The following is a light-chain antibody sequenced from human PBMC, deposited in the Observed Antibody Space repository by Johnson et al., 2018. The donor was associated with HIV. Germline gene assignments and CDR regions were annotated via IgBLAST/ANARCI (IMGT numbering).Light chain of an antibody. J-gene: IGLJ1*01. CDR3: GTWDSSLSAFCV. CDR2: ENN. Sequence: QSVLTQPPSVSAAPGHNVTISCSGGTSNIGNNYVSWYQQFPGTAPKLLIYENNKRPSGIPDRFSGSKSGTSATLGITGLQTGDEADYYCGTWDSSLSAFCVFGTGTKVTVL. V-gene: IGLV1-51*02. CDR1: TSNIGNNY.